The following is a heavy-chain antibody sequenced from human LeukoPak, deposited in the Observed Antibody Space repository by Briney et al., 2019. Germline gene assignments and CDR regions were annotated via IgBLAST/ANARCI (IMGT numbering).Heavy chain of an antibody. CDR3: ARGPARYGGNYWFDP. V-gene: IGHV4-59*12. CDR1: GGSISSYY. D-gene: IGHD4-23*01. CDR2: IYYSGST. Sequence: SETLSLTCTVSGGSISSYYWSWIRQPPGKGLEWIGYIYYSGSTNYNPSLKSRVTISVDTSKNQFSLKLSSVTAADTAVYYCARGPARYGGNYWFDPWGQGTLVTVSS. J-gene: IGHJ5*02.